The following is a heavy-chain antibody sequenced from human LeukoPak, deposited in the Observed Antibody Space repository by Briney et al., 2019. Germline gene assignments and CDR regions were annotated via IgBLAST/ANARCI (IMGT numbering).Heavy chain of an antibody. D-gene: IGHD2-21*01. CDR1: GYSISSGYY. J-gene: IGHJ4*02. CDR3: ATASAYCSGDCYYFDY. V-gene: IGHV4-38-2*01. CDR2: IYQRGRT. Sequence: PSETLSLTCALSGYSISSGYYWGWFRQPPGKGLGWIGSIYQRGRTYYNPSLKSRVTISVDTSKNQFSLKLSPVTAADTAVYYCATASAYCSGDCYYFDYWGQGTLVTVSS.